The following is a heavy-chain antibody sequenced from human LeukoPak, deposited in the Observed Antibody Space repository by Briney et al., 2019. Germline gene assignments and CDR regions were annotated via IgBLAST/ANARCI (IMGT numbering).Heavy chain of an antibody. Sequence: SETLSLTCTVSGGSISTYCWSWIRQPAGKGLEWIGHICTSGSTNYNPSLKSRVTMSVDTSNNEFSLKLNSVTAADTAVYYCARTYDSPGYYSPDYYYMDVWGKGTTVTISS. J-gene: IGHJ6*03. V-gene: IGHV4-4*07. CDR2: ICTSGST. CDR1: GGSISTYC. D-gene: IGHD3-22*01. CDR3: ARTYDSPGYYSPDYYYMDV.